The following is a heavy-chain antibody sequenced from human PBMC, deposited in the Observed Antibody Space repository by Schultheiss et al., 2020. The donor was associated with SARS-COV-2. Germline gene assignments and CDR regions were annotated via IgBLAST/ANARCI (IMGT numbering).Heavy chain of an antibody. V-gene: IGHV4-30-4*01. D-gene: IGHD6-25*01. CDR3: ARVSAATVNPRFDY. J-gene: IGHJ4*02. CDR1: GGSISSGDHY. CDR2: IYYSGNT. Sequence: SETLSLTCTVSGGSISSGDHYWTWIRQPPGKGLEWIGYIYYSGNTYYNPSLRSRVAMSVDTPKNQFSLSLSSVTAADTAVYYCARVSAATVNPRFDYWGRGTLVTVSS.